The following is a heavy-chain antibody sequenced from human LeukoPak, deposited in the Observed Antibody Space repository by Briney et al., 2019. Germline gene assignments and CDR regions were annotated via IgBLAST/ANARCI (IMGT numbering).Heavy chain of an antibody. CDR1: GFTFSSYS. CDR2: ISSSSSTI. Sequence: PGGSLRLSCAASGFTFSSYSMNWVRQAPGKGLEWVSYISSSSSTIYYADSVKGRFTISRDNAKNSLYLQMNSLRAEDTAVYYCARAPLGLRFLEWLLYGSFDYWGQGTLVTVSS. CDR3: ARAPLGLRFLEWLLYGSFDY. J-gene: IGHJ4*02. D-gene: IGHD3-3*01. V-gene: IGHV3-48*01.